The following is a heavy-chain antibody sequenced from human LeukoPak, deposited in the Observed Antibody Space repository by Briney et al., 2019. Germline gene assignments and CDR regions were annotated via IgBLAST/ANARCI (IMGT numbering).Heavy chain of an antibody. CDR3: AREEVTRFDP. CDR1: GGSISSYY. V-gene: IGHV4-34*01. J-gene: IGHJ5*02. CDR2: INHSGST. Sequence: PSETLSLTCTVSGGSISSYYWSWIRQPPGKGLEWVGEINHSGSTNYNPSLKSRVTISVDTSKNQFSLKLSSVTAADTAVYYCAREEVTRFDPWGQGTLVTVSS.